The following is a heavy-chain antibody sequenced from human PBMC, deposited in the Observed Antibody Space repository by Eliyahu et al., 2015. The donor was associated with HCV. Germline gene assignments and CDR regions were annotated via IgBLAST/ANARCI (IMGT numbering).Heavy chain of an antibody. CDR1: GGXIXTYY. J-gene: IGHJ5*02. CDR3: ASGGGGIAVAGTGGWFDP. D-gene: IGHD6-19*01. CDR2: IHYSGST. V-gene: IGHV4-59*01. Sequence: QVQLQESGPGLVKPSETLSLTCTXXGGXIXTYYWGWTRQPPGKGLEWIGYIHYSGSTNYNPSLKSRVTISVDTSKNQFSLNLTSVTAADTAVYYCASGGGGIAVAGTGGWFDPWGQGTLVTVSS.